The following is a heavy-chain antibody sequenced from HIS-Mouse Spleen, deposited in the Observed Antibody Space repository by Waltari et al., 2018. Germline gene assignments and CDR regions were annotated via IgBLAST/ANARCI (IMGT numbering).Heavy chain of an antibody. CDR1: GSPFTGHY. Sequence: QVQLVQSGAEVKKPGASVKVSCKASGSPFTGHYMHLVREAPGQGLEWMGWINPNSGGTNYAQKFQGRVTMTRDKSISTAYMELSRLRSDDTAVYYCARDEGELLWFGESWGQGTLVTVSS. CDR3: ARDEGELLWFGES. V-gene: IGHV1-2*02. CDR2: INPNSGGT. J-gene: IGHJ5*02. D-gene: IGHD3-10*01.